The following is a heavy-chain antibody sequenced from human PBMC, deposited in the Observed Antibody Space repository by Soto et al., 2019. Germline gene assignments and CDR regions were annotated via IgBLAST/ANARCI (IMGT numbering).Heavy chain of an antibody. CDR2: ILYDGSNK. CDR3: TGEVASGY. V-gene: IGHV3-30*02. J-gene: IGHJ4*02. D-gene: IGHD2-8*02. CDR1: GFTFSNYG. Sequence: PGGSLRLSCAASGFTFSNYGMHWARQAPGKGLEWVAAILYDGSNKYYADSVKGRFTISRDNSKNTLYLQMNSLGAEDTAAYYCTGEVASGYWGQGTLVTVSS.